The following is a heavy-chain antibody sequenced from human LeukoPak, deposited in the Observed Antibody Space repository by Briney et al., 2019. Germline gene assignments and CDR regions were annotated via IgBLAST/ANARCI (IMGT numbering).Heavy chain of an antibody. CDR2: ISGSGGST. V-gene: IGHV3-23*01. CDR1: GFTFSSYA. J-gene: IGHJ6*02. D-gene: IGHD3-22*01. Sequence: GGSLRLSCAASGFTFSSYAMSWVRQAPGKGLEWVSAISGSGGSTYYADSVKGRFTISRDNSKNTLYLQMNSLRAEDTAVYYCAKTNYYDSSGTADYYYGMDVWGQGTTVTVSS. CDR3: AKTNYYDSSGTADYYYGMDV.